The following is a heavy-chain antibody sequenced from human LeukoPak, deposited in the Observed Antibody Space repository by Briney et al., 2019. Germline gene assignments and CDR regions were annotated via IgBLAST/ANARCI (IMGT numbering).Heavy chain of an antibody. CDR1: GYTFTSYW. Sequence: GESLKISCQGTGYTFTSYWIGWVRQMRGKGLDCAGIIYPGDSVTRYSPSFQGQVTISADKSISTAYLQWSSLKASDTAMYYCARRGDGYNLNFDYWGQGTLVTVSS. J-gene: IGHJ4*02. D-gene: IGHD5-24*01. CDR2: IYPGDSVT. V-gene: IGHV5-51*01. CDR3: ARRGDGYNLNFDY.